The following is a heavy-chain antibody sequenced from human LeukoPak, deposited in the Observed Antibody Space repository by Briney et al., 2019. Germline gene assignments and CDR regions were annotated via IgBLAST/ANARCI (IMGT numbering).Heavy chain of an antibody. D-gene: IGHD3-3*01. J-gene: IGHJ4*02. Sequence: GGSLRLSCAGSGFTFSNYAMSWVRQAPGKGLEWVSGISGSGANTYYADSVKGRFTISRDNSKNTLYLQMNSLRAEDTAVYYCAKDQGDFWSGYYYWGQGTPVTVSS. V-gene: IGHV3-23*01. CDR3: AKDQGDFWSGYYY. CDR1: GFTFSNYA. CDR2: ISGSGANT.